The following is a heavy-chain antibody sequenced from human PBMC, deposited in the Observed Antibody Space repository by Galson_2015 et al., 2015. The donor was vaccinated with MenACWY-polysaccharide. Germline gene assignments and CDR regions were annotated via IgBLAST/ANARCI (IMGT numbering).Heavy chain of an antibody. Sequence: SLRLSCAASGFTFGDYAMAWFRQAPGKGREWVCFIRCKDSGETTGCAEYVKGRFTITRDDSKSTAYLQMNNLQTEDTGIYYVTRDRPIAYSGHATLVTVSS. V-gene: IGHV3-49*03. CDR3: TRDRPIAY. CDR2: IRCKDSGETT. J-gene: IGHJ4*01. CDR1: GFTFGDYA.